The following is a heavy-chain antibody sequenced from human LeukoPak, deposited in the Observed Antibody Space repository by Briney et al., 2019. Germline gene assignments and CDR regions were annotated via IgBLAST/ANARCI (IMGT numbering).Heavy chain of an antibody. CDR1: GFSFSTYG. CDR3: ANSFTSNSGSPGDY. CDR2: INGSGGRT. D-gene: IGHD1-26*01. V-gene: IGHV3-23*01. Sequence: GGSLRLSCAASGFSFSTYGMSWVRQAPGKGLEWVSGINGSGGRTYYADSVKGRFTISRDNSKNTLYLQMNSLRADDTAVYYCANSFTSNSGSPGDYWGQGTLVTVSS. J-gene: IGHJ4*02.